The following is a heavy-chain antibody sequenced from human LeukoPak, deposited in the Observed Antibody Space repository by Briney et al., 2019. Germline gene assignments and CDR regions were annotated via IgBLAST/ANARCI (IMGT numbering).Heavy chain of an antibody. CDR3: ARDQRPAYYYDSSGYYYDY. CDR2: INSDGSST. CDR1: GFTFSSFW. Sequence: GESLRLSCAASGFTFSSFWMHWVRQAPGKGLVWVSRINSDGSSTSYADSVKGRFTISRDNAKDTLYLQMNSLRAEDTAVYYCARDQRPAYYYDSSGYYYDYWGQGTLVTVSS. D-gene: IGHD3-22*01. J-gene: IGHJ4*02. V-gene: IGHV3-74*01.